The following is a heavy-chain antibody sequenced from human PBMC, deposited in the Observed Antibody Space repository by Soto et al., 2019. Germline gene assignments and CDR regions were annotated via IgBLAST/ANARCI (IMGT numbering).Heavy chain of an antibody. D-gene: IGHD3-3*01. V-gene: IGHV4-39*01. CDR1: GGSISSSSYY. CDR2: IYYSGST. Sequence: SETLSLTCTVSGGSISSSSYYWGWIRQPPGKGLEWIGSIYYSGSTYYNPSLKSRVTISVDTSKNQFSLKLSSVTAADTAVYYCASRITIFGVVISFGDYYMDVWGKGTTVTVSS. CDR3: ASRITIFGVVISFGDYYMDV. J-gene: IGHJ6*03.